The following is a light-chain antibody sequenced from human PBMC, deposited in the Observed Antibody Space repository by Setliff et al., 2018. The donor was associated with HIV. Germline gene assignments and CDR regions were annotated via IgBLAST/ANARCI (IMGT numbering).Light chain of an antibody. J-gene: IGLJ1*01. V-gene: IGLV2-8*01. CDR3: SSYAGGPYV. CDR1: SSDIGAYNV. Sequence: SALTQPPSASGSPGQSVTISCTGTSSDIGAYNVVSWFQQRPGKAPKVMIYDVNQRPSGVPDRFSGSKSGNTASLTVSGLQPEDEADYYCSSYAGGPYVFGTGTKVTVL. CDR2: DVN.